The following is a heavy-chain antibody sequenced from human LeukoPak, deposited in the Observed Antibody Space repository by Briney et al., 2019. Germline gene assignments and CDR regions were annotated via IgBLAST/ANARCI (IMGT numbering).Heavy chain of an antibody. CDR3: ARDDVTAFDY. Sequence: GGSLRLSCAASGFTFSGYGMNWVRQAPGKGLEWVSYISSSSSTIYYADSVEGRFTISRDNAKNSLYLQMNSLRAEDTAVYYCARDDVTAFDYWGQGTLVTVSS. J-gene: IGHJ4*02. V-gene: IGHV3-48*04. CDR1: GFTFSGYG. CDR2: ISSSSSTI. D-gene: IGHD3-10*02.